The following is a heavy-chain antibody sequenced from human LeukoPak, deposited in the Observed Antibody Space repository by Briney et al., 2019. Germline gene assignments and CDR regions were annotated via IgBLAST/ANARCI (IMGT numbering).Heavy chain of an antibody. V-gene: IGHV4-39*01. D-gene: IGHD6-13*01. CDR3: ATLSAAGSKFDY. CDR1: GGSISSYY. J-gene: IGHJ4*02. Sequence: PSETLSLTCTVSGGSISSYYWGWIRQPPGKGLEWIGSIYYSGSTYYNPSLKSRVTISVDTSKNQFSLKLSSVTAADTAVYYCATLSAAGSKFDYWGQGTLVTVSS. CDR2: IYYSGST.